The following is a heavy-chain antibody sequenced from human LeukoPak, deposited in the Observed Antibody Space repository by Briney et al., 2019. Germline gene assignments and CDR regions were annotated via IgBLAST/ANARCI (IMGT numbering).Heavy chain of an antibody. CDR3: ARGLGYCSSTSCPTNFWMGY. V-gene: IGHV1-8*03. CDR2: MNPNSGNT. CDR1: GYTFTSYD. Sequence: ASVKVSCKASGYTFTSYDINWVRQATGQGLEWMGWMNPNSGNTGYAQKFQGRVTITRNTSISTAYMELSSLRSEDTAVYYCARGLGYCSSTSCPTNFWMGYGGQGTLVTVSS. J-gene: IGHJ4*02. D-gene: IGHD2-2*01.